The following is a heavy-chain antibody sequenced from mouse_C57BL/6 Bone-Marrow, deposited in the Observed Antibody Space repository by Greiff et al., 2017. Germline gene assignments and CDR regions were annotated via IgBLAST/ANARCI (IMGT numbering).Heavy chain of an antibody. D-gene: IGHD2-3*01. V-gene: IGHV1-64*01. CDR2: IHPNSGST. Sequence: VQLQQSGAELVKPGASVKLSCKASGYTFTSYWMHWVKQRPGQGLEWIGMIHPNSGSTNYNEKFKSKATLTVDKSSSTAYMQLSSLTSEDSAVYYCARLGWLLYYFDYWGQGTTLTVSS. CDR1: GYTFTSYW. J-gene: IGHJ2*01. CDR3: ARLGWLLYYFDY.